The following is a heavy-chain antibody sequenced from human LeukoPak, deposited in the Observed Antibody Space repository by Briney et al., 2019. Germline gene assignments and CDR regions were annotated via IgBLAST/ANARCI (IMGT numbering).Heavy chain of an antibody. V-gene: IGHV3-30*18. D-gene: IGHD6-19*01. J-gene: IGHJ6*02. Sequence: GGSLRLSCAASGFTFSSYGMHWVRQAPGKGLEWVAVISYDGSKKYYADSVKGRFTISRDNSKNTLYLQMNRLRAEDTAVYSCAKDAYSSGWPTFYYYYYGMDVWGQGTTVTVSS. CDR1: GFTFSSYG. CDR3: AKDAYSSGWPTFYYYYYGMDV. CDR2: ISYDGSKK.